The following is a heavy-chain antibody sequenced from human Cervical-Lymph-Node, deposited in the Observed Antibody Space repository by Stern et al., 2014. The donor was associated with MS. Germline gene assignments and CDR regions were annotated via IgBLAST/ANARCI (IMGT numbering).Heavy chain of an antibody. Sequence: MQLVESGGGVVPPGRSLRLSCAASGFSFSRYAMHWVRQAPGKELEWGALIWYDGSNPSCADSVTGRFTISRDNFKNTLYLQMNSLRAEDTAVYYCASAYSSSHYYFDYWGQGTLVTVSS. CDR1: GFSFSRYA. CDR2: IWYDGSNP. D-gene: IGHD6-13*01. V-gene: IGHV3-33*01. J-gene: IGHJ4*02. CDR3: ASAYSSSHYYFDY.